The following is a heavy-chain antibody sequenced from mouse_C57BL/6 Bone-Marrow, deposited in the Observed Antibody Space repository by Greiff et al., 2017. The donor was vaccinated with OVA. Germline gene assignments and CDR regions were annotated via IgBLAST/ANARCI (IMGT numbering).Heavy chain of an antibody. CDR1: GYSITSGYY. Sequence: EVQLVESGPGLVKPSQSLSLTCSVTGYSITSGYYWNWIRQFPGNKLEWMGYISYDGSNNYNPSLKNRISITRDTSKNQFFLKLNSVTTEDTATYYCARGGGYYLYYFDDWGQGTTLTVSS. V-gene: IGHV3-6*01. D-gene: IGHD2-3*01. J-gene: IGHJ2*01. CDR3: ARGGGYYLYYFDD. CDR2: ISYDGSN.